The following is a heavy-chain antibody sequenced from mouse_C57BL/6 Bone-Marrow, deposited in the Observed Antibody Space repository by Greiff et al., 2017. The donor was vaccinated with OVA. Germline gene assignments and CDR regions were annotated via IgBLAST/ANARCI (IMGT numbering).Heavy chain of an antibody. D-gene: IGHD1-1*01. Sequence: EVQLQQSGPELVKPGASVKISCKASGYSFTDYNMNWVKQSNGKSLEWIGVINPNYGTTSYNQKFKGKATLTVDQSSSTAYMQLNSLTSEDSAVYYCARGLDYGSSQAWFAYWGQGTLVTVSA. V-gene: IGHV1-39*01. CDR1: GYSFTDYN. J-gene: IGHJ3*01. CDR2: INPNYGTT. CDR3: ARGLDYGSSQAWFAY.